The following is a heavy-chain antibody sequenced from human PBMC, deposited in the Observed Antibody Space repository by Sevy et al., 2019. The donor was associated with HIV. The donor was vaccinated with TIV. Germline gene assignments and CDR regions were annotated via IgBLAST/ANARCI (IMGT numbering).Heavy chain of an antibody. J-gene: IGHJ3*02. Sequence: GGSLRLSCAASGFTFSSYSMNWVRQAPGKGLEWVSSISSSSSYIYYADSVKGRFTISRDNAKNSLYLQMNSLSAEDTAVYYCARVEWELLEGSAFDIWGKGTMVTASS. D-gene: IGHD1-26*01. CDR1: GFTFSSYS. CDR2: ISSSSSYI. V-gene: IGHV3-21*01. CDR3: ARVEWELLEGSAFDI.